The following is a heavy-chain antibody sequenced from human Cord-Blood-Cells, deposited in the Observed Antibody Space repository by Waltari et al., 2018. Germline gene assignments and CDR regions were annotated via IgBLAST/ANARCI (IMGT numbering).Heavy chain of an antibody. V-gene: IGHV4-34*01. Sequence: QVQLQQWGAGLLKPSETLSLTCALSGGSFSGYYWSWIRQPPGKGLEWLGEINHSGSTNYNPSLKSRVTISVDTSKNQFSLKLSSVTAADTAVYYCARGELIAAAYYFDYWGQGTLVTVSS. CDR1: GGSFSGYY. D-gene: IGHD6-13*01. J-gene: IGHJ4*02. CDR3: ARGELIAAAYYFDY. CDR2: INHSGST.